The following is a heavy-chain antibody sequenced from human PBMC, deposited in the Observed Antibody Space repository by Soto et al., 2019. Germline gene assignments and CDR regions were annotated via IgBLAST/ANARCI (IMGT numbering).Heavy chain of an antibody. D-gene: IGHD1-20*01. Sequence: PGGSLRLSCAASGFTFSSYAMSWVRQAPGKGLEWVSAISGSGGSTYYADSVKGRFTISRDNSKNTLYLQMNSLRAEDTAVYYCATHLYNWNPQATYYYYYGMDVWGQGTTVTVSS. V-gene: IGHV3-23*01. CDR1: GFTFSSYA. CDR3: ATHLYNWNPQATYYYYYGMDV. CDR2: ISGSGGST. J-gene: IGHJ6*02.